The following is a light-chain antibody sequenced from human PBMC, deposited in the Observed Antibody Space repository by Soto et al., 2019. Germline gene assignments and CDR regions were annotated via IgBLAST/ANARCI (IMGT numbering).Light chain of an antibody. CDR1: QRVGRS. Sequence: EIVMTQSPATRSVSPGERVTLSCRASQRVGRSLAWYQQKAGQAPRLLIYGASTRATGTPVRFSGSGSGTEFSLTISSLQSEDFVVYYCQQYEKWPLTFGGGTKGEIK. CDR3: QQYEKWPLT. J-gene: IGKJ4*01. V-gene: IGKV3-15*01. CDR2: GAS.